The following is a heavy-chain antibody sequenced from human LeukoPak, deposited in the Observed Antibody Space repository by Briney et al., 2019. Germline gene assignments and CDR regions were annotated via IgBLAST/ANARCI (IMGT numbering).Heavy chain of an antibody. Sequence: GGSLRLSCTASGFTLRNYDMHWVRQTTEKGLEWVSGIGTEDDTFYPDSVKGRFTISRENAENSFYLQMNSLRAGDTAVYYCARGRFVLEPSLERWYFDLWGRGTLVTVSS. CDR2: IGTEDDT. D-gene: IGHD2-8*02. V-gene: IGHV3-13*01. J-gene: IGHJ2*01. CDR3: ARGRFVLEPSLERWYFDL. CDR1: GFTLRNYD.